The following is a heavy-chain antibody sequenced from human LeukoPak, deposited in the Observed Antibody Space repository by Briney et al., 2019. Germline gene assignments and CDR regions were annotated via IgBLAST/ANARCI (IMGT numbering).Heavy chain of an antibody. CDR1: GFTFSSYE. CDR3: ARDGGLPGAGQNWIDP. Sequence: GGSLRLSCAASGFTFSSYEFNWVRQAPGKGLEWVSYISSSGSTIYYADSVKGRFTISRDNAKNSVYLQMNSLRAEDTTVYYCARDGGLPGAGQNWIDPWGQGTLVTVSS. J-gene: IGHJ5*02. V-gene: IGHV3-48*03. CDR2: ISSSGSTI. D-gene: IGHD3-3*01.